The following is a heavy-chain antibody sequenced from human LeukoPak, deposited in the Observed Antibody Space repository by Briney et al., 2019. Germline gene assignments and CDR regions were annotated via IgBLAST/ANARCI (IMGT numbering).Heavy chain of an antibody. Sequence: ASVKVSCKASGYTFTGYYMHWVRQVPGHGLECVGWISAYNGNTNYAQKLQGRVTMTTDTSTSTAYMELRSLRSDDTAVYYCARGYEEYYYDSSGWTYWGQGTLVTVSS. V-gene: IGHV1-18*04. CDR2: ISAYNGNT. D-gene: IGHD3-22*01. CDR1: GYTFTGYY. CDR3: ARGYEEYYYDSSGWTY. J-gene: IGHJ4*02.